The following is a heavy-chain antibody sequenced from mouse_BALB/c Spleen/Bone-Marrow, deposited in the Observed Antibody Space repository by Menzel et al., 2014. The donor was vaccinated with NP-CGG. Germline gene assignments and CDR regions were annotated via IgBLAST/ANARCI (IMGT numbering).Heavy chain of an antibody. CDR2: ISYSGST. J-gene: IGHJ4*01. V-gene: IGHV3-8*02. CDR3: ARSGSSGYHYYAMDY. CDR1: GDSITSGY. Sequence: EVKVEGSGPSLVKPSQTLSLTCSVTGDSITSGYWNWIRKFPGNKLEYMGYISYSGSTYYNPSLKSRISITRDTSKNLYYLQLNSVTTKDTATYYCARSGSSGYHYYAMDYWGQGTSVTVSS. D-gene: IGHD3-1*01.